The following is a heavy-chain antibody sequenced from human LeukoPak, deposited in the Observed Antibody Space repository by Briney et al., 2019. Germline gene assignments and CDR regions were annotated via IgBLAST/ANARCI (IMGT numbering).Heavy chain of an antibody. D-gene: IGHD3-22*01. V-gene: IGHV3-66*01. Sequence: GMSLRLSCAASGFTVSSNYMNWVRQAPGKGLEWVSVIYSGGSTYYADSVKGRFTISRDNSKNTLYLQMNSLRAEDTAVYYCARGPGSGLLRYDYWGQGTLVTVSS. CDR2: IYSGGST. CDR3: ARGPGSGLLRYDY. CDR1: GFTVSSNY. J-gene: IGHJ4*02.